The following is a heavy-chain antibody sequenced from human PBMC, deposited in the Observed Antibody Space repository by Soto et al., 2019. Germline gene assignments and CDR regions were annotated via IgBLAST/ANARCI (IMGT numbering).Heavy chain of an antibody. CDR3: ARDPPPPDY. V-gene: IGHV1-18*01. Sequence: QVQLVQSGAEVKKPGASVKVSCKASGYTFASYAISWMRQAPGQGLERMGWISAYNGNTNYAQKLQSRVTMTTATSTSTAYMELMSLRSDDTAVYYCARDPPPPDYWGQGTLVTVSS. CDR1: GYTFASYA. J-gene: IGHJ4*02. CDR2: ISAYNGNT.